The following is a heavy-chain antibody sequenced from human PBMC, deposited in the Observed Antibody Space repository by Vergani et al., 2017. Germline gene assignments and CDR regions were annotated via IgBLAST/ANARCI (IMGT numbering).Heavy chain of an antibody. CDR2: IYNSGNG. V-gene: IGHV4-39*01. D-gene: IGHD3-16*01. Sequence: QMQLQESGPGLVKASETLSLTCTVSGDSIISRSYYWGWIRQPPGKGLEWIGSIYNSGNGDSSSSLKSRVTISADTSKNQFSLRLTSVTAADTSVYYCASGKYYSDSTSHFRGRYFDVWSRGTLFTGPS. CDR1: GDSIISRSYY. CDR3: ASGKYYSDSTSHFRGRYFDV. J-gene: IGHJ2*01.